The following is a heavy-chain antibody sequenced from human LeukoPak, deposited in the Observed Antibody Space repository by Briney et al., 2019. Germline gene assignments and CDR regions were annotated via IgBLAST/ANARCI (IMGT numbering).Heavy chain of an antibody. CDR3: ARDLGYSSSWIK. CDR2: ISYSGRT. Sequence: SETLSLACTVSGGSISSGDYYWSWIRQPPGKGLEWIGYISYSGRTYYNPSLKSRVIISVDTSKNQVSLKLSSVTAADTAVYYCARDLGYSSSWIKWGQGTLVTVSS. J-gene: IGHJ4*02. D-gene: IGHD6-13*01. CDR1: GGSISSGDYY. V-gene: IGHV4-30-4*01.